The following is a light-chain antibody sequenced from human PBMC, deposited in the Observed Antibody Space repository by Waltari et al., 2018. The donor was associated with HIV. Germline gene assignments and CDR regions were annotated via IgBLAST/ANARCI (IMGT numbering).Light chain of an antibody. CDR1: NIGSKS. CDR3: QVWDSISDHPYV. Sequence: SYVLTQPPSVLVAPGQTARITRGGNNIGSKSVHWYQQKPGQAPVLVVYDDRDRPSGIPDRFSGANSGNTATLTISTVEAGDEADYYCQVWDSISDHPYVFGTGTTLSVL. V-gene: IGLV3-21*02. J-gene: IGLJ1*01. CDR2: DDR.